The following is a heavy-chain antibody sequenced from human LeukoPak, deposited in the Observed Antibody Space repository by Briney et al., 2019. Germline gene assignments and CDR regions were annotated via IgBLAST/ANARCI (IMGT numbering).Heavy chain of an antibody. D-gene: IGHD4/OR15-4a*01. J-gene: IGHJ4*02. Sequence: PGGSLRLSCAASGFTFSSYSMNWVRQAPGKGLEWVSYISSSGSTIYYADSVKGRFTISRDNARNSLYLQMNSLRAEDTAVYYCARRAGAYSHPYDYWGQGTLVTVSS. V-gene: IGHV3-48*04. CDR3: ARRAGAYSHPYDY. CDR2: ISSSGSTI. CDR1: GFTFSSYS.